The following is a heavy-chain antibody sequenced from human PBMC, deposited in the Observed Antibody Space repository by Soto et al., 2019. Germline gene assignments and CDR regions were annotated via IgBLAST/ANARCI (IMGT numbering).Heavy chain of an antibody. J-gene: IGHJ3*02. Sequence: QVQLVESGGGVVQPGRSLRLSCAASGFTFSSYGMHWVRQAPGKGLEWVAVISYDGSNKYYADSVKGRFTISRDNSKYTLYLQMNSLRAEDTAVYYCARQGYSYAFDIWGQGTMVTVSS. CDR1: GFTFSSYG. CDR3: ARQGYSYAFDI. CDR2: ISYDGSNK. V-gene: IGHV3-30*03. D-gene: IGHD1-1*01.